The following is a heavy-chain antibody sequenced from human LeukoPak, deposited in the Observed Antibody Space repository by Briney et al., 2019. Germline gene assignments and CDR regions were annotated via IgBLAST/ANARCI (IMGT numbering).Heavy chain of an antibody. J-gene: IGHJ3*02. D-gene: IGHD5-12*01. Sequence: KPSETLSLTCSVSGGSISSYYWSWIRQPPGKGLEWIGYVYYIATATTSYNPSLTSRVTISVDTSKNQFSLKVRSVTAADTAVYYCARDYGYSYAADAFDIWGQGTMVTVSS. CDR1: GGSISSYY. V-gene: IGHV4-59*01. CDR3: ARDYGYSYAADAFDI. CDR2: VYYIATATT.